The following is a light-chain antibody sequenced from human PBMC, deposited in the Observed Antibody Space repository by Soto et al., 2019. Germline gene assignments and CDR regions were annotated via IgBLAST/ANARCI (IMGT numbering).Light chain of an antibody. CDR2: GAF. CDR1: QSVSYN. J-gene: IGKJ4*01. V-gene: IGKV3-15*01. Sequence: EIVMTQSPATLSVSPGETATLSCRASQSVSYNLAWYQQKPGQGPRLLIYGAFTRATGIPARFSGSGSGTDLTLTISSLQSEVFAGYYCKQYKNWPPLTFGGGSKVEIK. CDR3: KQYKNWPPLT.